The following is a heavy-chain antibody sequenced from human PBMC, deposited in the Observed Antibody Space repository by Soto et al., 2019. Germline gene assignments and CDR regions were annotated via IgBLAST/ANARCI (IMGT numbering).Heavy chain of an antibody. J-gene: IGHJ4*02. Sequence: SETLSLTWTVSGGSISSDSYYWGWIRQSPEKGLEWIANISYNGSTDYNPTLKSRVIISVDTSKNQVTLILTSVTAADTAVYYCAATPRYWGQGTLVTVSS. CDR3: AATPRY. CDR1: GGSISSDSYY. D-gene: IGHD1-26*01. CDR2: ISYNGST. V-gene: IGHV4-39*06.